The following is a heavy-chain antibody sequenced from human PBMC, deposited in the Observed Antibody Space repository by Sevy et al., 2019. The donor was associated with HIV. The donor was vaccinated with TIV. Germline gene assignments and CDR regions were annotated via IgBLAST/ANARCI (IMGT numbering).Heavy chain of an antibody. J-gene: IGHJ5*02. V-gene: IGHV3-23*01. CDR3: AKDHDNNWFDP. CDR1: GFTFSLYA. CDR2: ISISRDSI. Sequence: GGSLRLSCAASGFTFSLYAMTRVRQAPWKGLEWVSTISISRDSIYYADSVKGRFTISRDNSKNTLYLQMNSLRAEDTAIYFCAKDHDNNWFDPWGQGTLVTVSS. D-gene: IGHD3-22*01.